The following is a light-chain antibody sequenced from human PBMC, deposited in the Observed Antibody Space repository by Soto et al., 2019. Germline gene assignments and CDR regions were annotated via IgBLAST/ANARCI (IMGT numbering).Light chain of an antibody. CDR1: QIISSL. Sequence: DIHTTPSPSTLSASVGARVTITCRASQIISSLLAWYQQKPGKAPKLLIHDASSLATGVPSRFSGSGSATAFTLTISSLQPEDFATYYCQQYRTFGQGTKVDIK. J-gene: IGKJ1*01. V-gene: IGKV1-5*01. CDR3: QQYRT. CDR2: DAS.